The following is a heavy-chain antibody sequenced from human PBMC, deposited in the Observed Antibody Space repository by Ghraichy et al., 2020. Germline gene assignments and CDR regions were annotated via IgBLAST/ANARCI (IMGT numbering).Heavy chain of an antibody. D-gene: IGHD2-21*01. V-gene: IGHV5-51*01. Sequence: GGSLRLSCKGSGYNFNNYWIGWVRQMPGKGLEWMGIIYPGDSDTRYSPSFQGQVSISADESITTAYLQWSSLKASDTAMYYCARRGDTYDYWGQGTLVTVSS. CDR3: ARRGDTYDY. CDR1: GYNFNNYW. J-gene: IGHJ4*02. CDR2: IYPGDSDT.